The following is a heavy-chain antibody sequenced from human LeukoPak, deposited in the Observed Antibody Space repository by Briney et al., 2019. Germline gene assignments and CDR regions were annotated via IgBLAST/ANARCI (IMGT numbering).Heavy chain of an antibody. CDR1: GGSISSYY. V-gene: IGHV4-59*01. D-gene: IGHD2-15*01. Sequence: PSETLSLTCTVSGGSISSYYWSRIRQPPGKGLEWIGYIYYSGSTNYNPSLKSRVTISVDTSKNQFSLKLSSVTAADTAVYYCARRSGGRRGYFDYWGQGTLVTVSS. J-gene: IGHJ4*02. CDR3: ARRSGGRRGYFDY. CDR2: IYYSGST.